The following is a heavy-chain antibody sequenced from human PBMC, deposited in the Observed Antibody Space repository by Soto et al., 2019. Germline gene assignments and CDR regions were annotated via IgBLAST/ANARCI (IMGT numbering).Heavy chain of an antibody. CDR2: IYYSGST. J-gene: IGHJ4*02. D-gene: IGHD4-17*01. CDR3: TRVGGYYGDYPNFDY. V-gene: IGHV4-59*01. CDR1: GGSINGYY. Sequence: SETLSLTCTVSGGSINGYYWSWIRQPPGKGLQWIGNIYYSGSTNYNPSLKSRVTISVVSSKNQVSLKLSSVTAADTAVYYCTRVGGYYGDYPNFDYWGQGTLVTVSS.